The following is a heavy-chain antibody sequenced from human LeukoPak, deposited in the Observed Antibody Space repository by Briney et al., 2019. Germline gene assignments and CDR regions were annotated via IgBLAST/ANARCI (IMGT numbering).Heavy chain of an antibody. V-gene: IGHV4-59*08. CDR2: IYYSGST. D-gene: IGHD6-19*01. Sequence: PSETLSLTRTVSGGSISSYYWSWIRQPPGKGLEWIGYIYYSGSTNYNPSLKSRVTISVDTSKNQFSLKLSSMTAADTAVYYCARQAPGYSSGWYLDYWGQGTLVAVSS. J-gene: IGHJ4*02. CDR1: GGSISSYY. CDR3: ARQAPGYSSGWYLDY.